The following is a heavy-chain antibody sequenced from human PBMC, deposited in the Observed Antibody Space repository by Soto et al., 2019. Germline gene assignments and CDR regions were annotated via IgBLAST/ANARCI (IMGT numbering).Heavy chain of an antibody. CDR2: ISGSGGGT. Sequence: EVQLLESGGGLVQPGGSLRLSCAASGFTFSSYAMRWVRRAPVKGLEWVSAISGSGGGTYYADSVKGRFTISRDNTKNTLYLQMNSLRAEDTAVYYCARRGSGSYYDYWGQGTLVTVSS. CDR1: GFTFSSYA. V-gene: IGHV3-23*01. CDR3: ARRGSGSYYDY. D-gene: IGHD1-26*01. J-gene: IGHJ4*02.